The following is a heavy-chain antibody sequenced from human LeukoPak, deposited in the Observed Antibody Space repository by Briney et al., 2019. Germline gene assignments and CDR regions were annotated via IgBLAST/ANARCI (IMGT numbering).Heavy chain of an antibody. J-gene: IGHJ6*02. Sequence: SETLSVTCTVPGGSISSDYWSWLGQPPRKGLQWIGYIYYSGSTNYNPSLKSRVTISVDTSKNQFSLKLSSVTAADTAVYYCARYPYCGGDCPAYYYGMDVWGQGTTVTVSS. CDR3: ARYPYCGGDCPAYYYGMDV. V-gene: IGHV4-59*01. CDR1: GGSISSDY. CDR2: IYYSGST. D-gene: IGHD2-21*02.